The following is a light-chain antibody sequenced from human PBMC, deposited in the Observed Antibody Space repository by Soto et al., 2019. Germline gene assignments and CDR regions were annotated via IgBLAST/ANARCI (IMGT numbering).Light chain of an antibody. CDR1: QSISNF. Sequence: DIQMTQSPSSLSASVGDRVTITRRASQSISNFLNWYQQKPGKAPQLLIFAASSLRSGVPSRFRGSGSGTYFTLTISSLQPEDFAPYYCQQSYSAPRTFGHGTKLEIK. CDR2: AAS. CDR3: QQSYSAPRT. J-gene: IGKJ2*01. V-gene: IGKV1-39*01.